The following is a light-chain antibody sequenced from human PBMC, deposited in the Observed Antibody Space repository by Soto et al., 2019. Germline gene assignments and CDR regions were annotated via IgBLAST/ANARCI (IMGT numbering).Light chain of an antibody. V-gene: IGKV1-5*03. CDR3: QHYNSYSEA. CDR1: QTISSW. J-gene: IGKJ1*01. CDR2: KAS. Sequence: DIQMTQSPSTLSVSVGDRVTITCGASQTISSWLAWYQQKPGKAPKLLIYKASTLKSGVPSRFSGSGSGTEFTLTISSLQPDDFAPYYCQHYNSYSEAFGQGTKVDIK.